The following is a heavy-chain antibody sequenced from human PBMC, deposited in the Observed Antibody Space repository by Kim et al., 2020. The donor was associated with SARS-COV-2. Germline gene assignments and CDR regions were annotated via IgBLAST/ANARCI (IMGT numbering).Heavy chain of an antibody. J-gene: IGHJ4*02. V-gene: IGHV3-23*01. CDR1: GFTFSSYA. D-gene: IGHD6-6*01. CDR2: ISGSGGST. CDR3: AKGDRQVYSSSSVSFRY. Sequence: GGSLRLSCAASGFTFSSYAMSWVRQAPGKGLEWVSAISGSGGSTYYADSVKGRFTISRDNSKNTLYLQMNSLRAEDTAVYYCAKGDRQVYSSSSVSFRYWGQGTLVTVSS.